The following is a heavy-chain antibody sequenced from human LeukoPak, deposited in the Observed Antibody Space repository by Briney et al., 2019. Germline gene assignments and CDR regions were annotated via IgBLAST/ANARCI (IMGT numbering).Heavy chain of an antibody. CDR3: ATGSPAFDY. Sequence: GRSLRLSCATSGFTFSTYAMYWVRQAPGKGLEWVAVISYDGSNEDYADSVKGRFTISRDNSKNTLYLQMNSLRAEDTAVYYCATGSPAFDYWGQGTLVTVSS. J-gene: IGHJ4*02. CDR1: GFTFSTYA. CDR2: ISYDGSNE. D-gene: IGHD1-26*01. V-gene: IGHV3-30-3*01.